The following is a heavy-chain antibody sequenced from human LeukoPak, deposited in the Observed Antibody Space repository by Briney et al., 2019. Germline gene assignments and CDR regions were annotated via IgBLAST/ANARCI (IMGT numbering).Heavy chain of an antibody. CDR1: GGTFSSYA. CDR2: IIPIFGTA. V-gene: IGHV1-69*05. J-gene: IGHJ6*03. Sequence: ASVKVSCKASGGTFSSYAISWVRQAPGQGLEWMGGIIPIFGTANYAQKLQGRVTITTDESTSTAYMELSSLRSEDTAVYYCARDRGSSGIYCYYMDVWGKGTTVTVSS. CDR3: ARDRGSSGIYCYYMDV. D-gene: IGHD1-26*01.